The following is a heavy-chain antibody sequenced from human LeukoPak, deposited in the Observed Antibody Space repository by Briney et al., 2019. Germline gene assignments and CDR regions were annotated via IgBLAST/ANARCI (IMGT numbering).Heavy chain of an antibody. D-gene: IGHD5-18*01. CDR3: TSDTVNTAVGIDY. V-gene: IGHV3-74*01. CDR1: GFTFSNHW. Sequence: GGSLRLSCAASGFTFSNHWMHWVRQPPGKGLVWVLRINSDGSNTAYADSVKGRFTIYRDNAKNTLFLQMNSLRAEDTAVYYCTSDTVNTAVGIDYWGQGTLVTVSS. CDR2: INSDGSNT. J-gene: IGHJ4*02.